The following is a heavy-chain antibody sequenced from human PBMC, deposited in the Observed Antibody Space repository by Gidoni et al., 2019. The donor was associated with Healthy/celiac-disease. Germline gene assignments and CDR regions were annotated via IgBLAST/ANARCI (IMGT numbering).Heavy chain of an antibody. J-gene: IGHJ4*02. CDR1: GFTFSSYG. CDR2: ISYDGSNK. V-gene: IGHV3-30*18. Sequence: QVQLVESGGGVVQPGRSLRLSCAASGFTFSSYGMHWVRQATGKGLEWVAVISYDGSNKYYADSVKGRFTISRDNSKNTLYLQMNSLRAEDTAVYYCAKDLLGKGDYYDSSGYSGPGIDYWGQGTLVTVSS. CDR3: AKDLLGKGDYYDSSGYSGPGIDY. D-gene: IGHD3-22*01.